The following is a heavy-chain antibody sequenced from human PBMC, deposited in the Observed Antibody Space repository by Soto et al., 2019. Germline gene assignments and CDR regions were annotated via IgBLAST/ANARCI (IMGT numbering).Heavy chain of an antibody. V-gene: IGHV4-39*01. J-gene: IGHJ4*02. CDR2: IYYSGST. CDR3: ARTEYSSSQYYFDY. CDR1: GGSIRSSSYY. D-gene: IGHD6-6*01. Sequence: SETLSLTCTVSGGSIRSSSYYWGWIRQPPGKGLEWIGSIYYSGSTYYNPSLKSRVTISVDTSKNQFSLKLSSVTAADTAVYYCARTEYSSSQYYFDYWGQGTLVTVSS.